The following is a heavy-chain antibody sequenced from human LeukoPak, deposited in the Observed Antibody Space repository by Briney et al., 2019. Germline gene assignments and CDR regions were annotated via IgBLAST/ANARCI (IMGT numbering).Heavy chain of an antibody. CDR2: IWYDGSNK. J-gene: IGHJ4*02. CDR3: AREPTNSNNWDPHYFDS. CDR1: GFTFSSYG. V-gene: IGHV3-33*01. D-gene: IGHD6-13*01. Sequence: GGSLRLSCAASGFTFSSYGMHWVRQAPGKGLEWVAVIWYDGSNKYYADSVKGRFTISRDNSKNTLYLQMNSLRAEDTAVYYCAREPTNSNNWDPHYFDSWGQGTLVTVSS.